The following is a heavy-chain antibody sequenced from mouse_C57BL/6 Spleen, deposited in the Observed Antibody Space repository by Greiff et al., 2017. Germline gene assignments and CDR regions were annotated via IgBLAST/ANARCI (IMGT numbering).Heavy chain of an antibody. CDR2: INPSTGGT. D-gene: IGHD4-1*01. Sequence: VQLQQSGPELVKPGASVKISCKASGYSFTGYYMNWVKQSPEKSLEWIGEINPSTGGTTYNQKFKAKATLTVDKSSSTAYMQLKSLTSEDSAVYYCAVGRGDYWGQGTTLTVSS. CDR3: AVGRGDY. V-gene: IGHV1-42*01. CDR1: GYSFTGYY. J-gene: IGHJ2*01.